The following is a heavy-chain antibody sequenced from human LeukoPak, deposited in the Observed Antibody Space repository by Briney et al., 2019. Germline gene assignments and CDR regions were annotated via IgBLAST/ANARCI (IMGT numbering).Heavy chain of an antibody. Sequence: ASVTVSCKASGYTFTSYYMHWVRQAPGQGLEWMGIINPSGGSTSYAQKFQGRVTMTRDTSTSTVYMELSSLRSEDTAVYYCARRGYYYDSSGYYPFDYWGQGTLVTVSS. CDR3: ARRGYYYDSSGYYPFDY. CDR1: GYTFTSYY. V-gene: IGHV1-46*01. CDR2: INPSGGST. J-gene: IGHJ4*02. D-gene: IGHD3-22*01.